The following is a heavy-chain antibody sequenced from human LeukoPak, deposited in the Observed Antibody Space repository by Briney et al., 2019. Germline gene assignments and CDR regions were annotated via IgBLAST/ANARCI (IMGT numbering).Heavy chain of an antibody. CDR1: GFTFSNYA. CDR3: AKDRGVGAPYYFDY. CDR2: FSGSGGST. J-gene: IGHJ4*02. Sequence: GGSLRLSCAASGFTFSNYAMNWVRLAPGKGLEWVSAFSGSGGSTYYADSVKGRFTISRDNSKNTLYLQMNSLRAEDTAVYYCAKDRGVGAPYYFDYWGQGTLVTVSS. D-gene: IGHD1-26*01. V-gene: IGHV3-23*01.